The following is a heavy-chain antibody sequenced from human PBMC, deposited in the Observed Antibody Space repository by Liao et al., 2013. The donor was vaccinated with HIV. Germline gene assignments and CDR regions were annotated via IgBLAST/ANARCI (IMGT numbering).Heavy chain of an antibody. CDR1: GASISSGDYS. CDR2: IYHSGST. CDR3: ARAPYGDFSHWYFDL. Sequence: QLQLQESGSGLVRPSQTLSLTCAVSGASISSGDYSWSWIRQPPGKGLEWIGYIYHSGSTYYNPSLKSRVTISVDRSKNQFSLKLSSVTAADTAVYYCARAPYGDFSHWYFDLWGRGTLVTVSS. J-gene: IGHJ2*01. V-gene: IGHV4-30-2*01. D-gene: IGHD4-17*01.